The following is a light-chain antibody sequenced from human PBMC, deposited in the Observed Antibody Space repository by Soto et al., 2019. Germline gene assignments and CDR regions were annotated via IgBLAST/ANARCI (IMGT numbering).Light chain of an antibody. V-gene: IGKV3-15*01. CDR2: GAS. CDR3: KQYHIWWT. J-gene: IGKJ1*01. CDR1: KNVSNK. Sequence: IVMTQSPATLSLSAGDRATLSCRASKNVSNKLAWYQQKPGVPPRLLIYGASTRATGIQARFSGGGSKAEFTLTIRSQQSEDSAVYYCKQYHIWWTFGRGTKVDIK.